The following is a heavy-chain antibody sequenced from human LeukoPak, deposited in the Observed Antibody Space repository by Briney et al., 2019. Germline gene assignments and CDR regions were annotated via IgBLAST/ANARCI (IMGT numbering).Heavy chain of an antibody. J-gene: IGHJ4*02. CDR2: ISSSSSYI. CDR3: ARGRSGFDY. D-gene: IGHD3-3*01. CDR1: GFTFSSYS. V-gene: IGHV3-21*01. Sequence: KSGGSLRLSCAASGFTFSSYSMNWVRQAPGKGLEWVSSISSSSSYIYYADSVKGRFTISRDNAKNSLYLQKNSLRAEDTAVYYCARGRSGFDYWGQGTLVTVSS.